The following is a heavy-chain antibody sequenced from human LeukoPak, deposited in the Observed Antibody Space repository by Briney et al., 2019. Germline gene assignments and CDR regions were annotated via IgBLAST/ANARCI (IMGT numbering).Heavy chain of an antibody. CDR2: IYYSGGA. CDR1: GDSINSPHYY. Sequence: SETLSLTCNVSGDSINSPHYYWAWIRQPPGKGLEWIGSIYYSGGAYSHPSLKSRATIFVDTSNNHFSLKLRSVTAADTAVYYCARHLVQPRAFDSWGQGTLVTVSS. CDR3: ARHLVQPRAFDS. J-gene: IGHJ4*02. D-gene: IGHD1-1*01. V-gene: IGHV4-39*01.